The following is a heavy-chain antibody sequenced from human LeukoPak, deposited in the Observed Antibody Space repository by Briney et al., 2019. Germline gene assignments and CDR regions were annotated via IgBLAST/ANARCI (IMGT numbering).Heavy chain of an antibody. J-gene: IGHJ5*02. CDR1: GYSFTSYW. Sequence: GESLKISCKGSGYSFTSYWIGWVRQMPGKGLEWMGIIYPGDSDTRYSPSFQGQVTISADKSISTAYLQWSSLKASDTAMYYCARHRGIAAAPRYNWFDPWGQGTLVTVSS. D-gene: IGHD6-13*01. CDR2: IYPGDSDT. CDR3: ARHRGIAAAPRYNWFDP. V-gene: IGHV5-51*01.